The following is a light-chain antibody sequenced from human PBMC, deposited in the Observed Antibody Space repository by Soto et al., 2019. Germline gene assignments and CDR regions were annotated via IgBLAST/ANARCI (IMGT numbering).Light chain of an antibody. CDR2: FAS. Sequence: DLQMTQSQSSLSASVGDRVTITCRASQDIGSHLAWYQQKPEKAPKSLIYFASTLQSGVPSRFSASGSGTDFTLTISSLQPEDFATYYCQQFRSFPITFGQGTRLEI. V-gene: IGKV1D-16*01. CDR1: QDIGSH. J-gene: IGKJ5*01. CDR3: QQFRSFPIT.